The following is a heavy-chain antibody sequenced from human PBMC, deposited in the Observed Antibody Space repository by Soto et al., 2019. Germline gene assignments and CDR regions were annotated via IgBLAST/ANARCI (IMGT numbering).Heavy chain of an antibody. CDR3: ARENGDSSGYYPTYGMDV. CDR1: GFTFSSYA. V-gene: IGHV3-30-3*01. CDR2: ISYDGSNK. J-gene: IGHJ6*02. D-gene: IGHD3-22*01. Sequence: QVQLVESGGGVVQPGRSLRLSCAASGFTFSSYAMHWVHQAPGKGLEWVAVISYDGSNKYYADSVKGRFTISRDNSKNTLYLQMNSLRAEDTAVYYCARENGDSSGYYPTYGMDVWGQGTTVTVSS.